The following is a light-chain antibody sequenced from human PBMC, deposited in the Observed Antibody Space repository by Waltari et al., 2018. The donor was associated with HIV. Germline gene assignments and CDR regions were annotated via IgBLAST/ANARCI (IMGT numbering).Light chain of an antibody. Sequence: QSALTQPPSASGSPGQSLPISCTGTSSDVGGYNFVSWSQQHPGKPPKLMIFEVTNRPSGVPARFSGSKTGNTASLTVSALQADDEADYYCSSYAGGNNLVFGGGTKLTVL. CDR2: EVT. V-gene: IGLV2-8*01. CDR3: SSYAGGNNLV. J-gene: IGLJ2*01. CDR1: SSDVGGYNF.